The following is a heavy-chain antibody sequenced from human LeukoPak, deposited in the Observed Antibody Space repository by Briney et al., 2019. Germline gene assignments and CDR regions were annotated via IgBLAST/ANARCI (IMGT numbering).Heavy chain of an antibody. V-gene: IGHV3-64*04. Sequence: GGSLRLSCSASGITFSSHAMHWVRQAPGKGLEYVSAISDNGGMTFYADSVKGRFTISRDNSKNTLYLQMNSLRAEDTAVYYCAKALHSMAFDYWGQGTLVTVSS. D-gene: IGHD2/OR15-2a*01. CDR1: GITFSSHA. CDR3: AKALHSMAFDY. J-gene: IGHJ4*02. CDR2: ISDNGGMT.